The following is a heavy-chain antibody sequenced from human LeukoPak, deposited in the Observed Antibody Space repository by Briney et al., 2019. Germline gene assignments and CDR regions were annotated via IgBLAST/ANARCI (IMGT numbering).Heavy chain of an antibody. V-gene: IGHV3-49*04. Sequence: GGSLKLSCTASGFTFGDYAMNWVRQAPGQGLEWVGFIISKVYGGTTEYAASVKGRFTISRDDSKSIAYLQMNSLKTEDTAVYYCTRDTRSYCSGGSCHPFDYWGQGTLVTVSS. CDR3: TRDTRSYCSGGSCHPFDY. CDR1: GFTFGDYA. CDR2: IISKVYGGTT. D-gene: IGHD2-15*01. J-gene: IGHJ4*02.